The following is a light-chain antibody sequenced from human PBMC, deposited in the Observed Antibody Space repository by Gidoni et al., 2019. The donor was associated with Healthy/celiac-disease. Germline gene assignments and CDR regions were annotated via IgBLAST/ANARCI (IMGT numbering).Light chain of an antibody. CDR1: QIISSW. V-gene: IGKV1-5*03. J-gene: IGKJ3*01. CDR2: KAS. CDR3: QQYNSYVT. Sequence: DIQMTPSPSTLSASVGDRVTITCRASQIISSWLAWYQQKPGKAPKLLIYKASSLESGVPSRFSGSGSGTEFTLTISSLQPDDFATYYCQQYNSYVTFGPGTKVDIK.